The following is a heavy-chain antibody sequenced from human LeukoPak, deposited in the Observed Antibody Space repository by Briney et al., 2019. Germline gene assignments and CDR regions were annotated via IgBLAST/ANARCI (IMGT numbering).Heavy chain of an antibody. D-gene: IGHD3-9*01. V-gene: IGHV3-21*04. CDR3: ARYEYDILTGYYDLYF. CDR1: GFTFSSYS. CDR2: ISSSSSYI. Sequence: PGGSLRLSCAASGFTFSSYSMNWVRQAPGKGLEWVSSISSSSSYIYYADSVKGRFTISRDNAKNSLYLQMNSLRAEDTAVYYCARYEYDILTGYYDLYFWGQGTLVTVSS. J-gene: IGHJ4*02.